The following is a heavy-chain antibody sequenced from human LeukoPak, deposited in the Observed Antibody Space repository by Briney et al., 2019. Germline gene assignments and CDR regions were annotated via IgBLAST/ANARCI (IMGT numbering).Heavy chain of an antibody. V-gene: IGHV4-39*01. D-gene: IGHD3-9*01. CDR2: IYYSGST. J-gene: IGHJ5*02. CDR3: ARVNYDILTGLNWFDP. CDR1: GGSISSSSYY. Sequence: SETLSLTCTVSGGSISSSSYYWGWIRQPPGKGLEWIGSIYYSGSTYYNPSLKSRVTISVDTSKNQFSLKLSSVTAADTAVYYCARVNYDILTGLNWFDPWGQGTLVTVSS.